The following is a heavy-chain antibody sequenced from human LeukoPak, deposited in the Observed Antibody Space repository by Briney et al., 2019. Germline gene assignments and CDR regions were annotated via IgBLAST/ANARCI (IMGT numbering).Heavy chain of an antibody. CDR1: GFSLSTSGVG. CDR2: IYWNDDQ. CDR3: AHRTDSHFGGDAFDI. V-gene: IGHV2-5*01. J-gene: IGHJ3*02. D-gene: IGHD4-23*01. Sequence: SGPTLVKPTQTLTLTCTFSGFSLSTSGVGVGWLRQPPGKALEWLALIYWNDDQRYTPSLKSRLTITTDTSTNQVVLTMTNVDHVDSATYYCAHRTDSHFGGDAFDIWGQGTMVTVSS.